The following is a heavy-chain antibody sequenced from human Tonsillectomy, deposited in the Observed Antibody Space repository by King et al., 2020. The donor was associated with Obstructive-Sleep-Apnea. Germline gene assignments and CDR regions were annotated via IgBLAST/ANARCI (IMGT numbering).Heavy chain of an antibody. J-gene: IGHJ4*02. D-gene: IGHD3-10*01. Sequence: VQLVESGGGLVQPGGSLRLSCAASGFTFSSFWMHWVRQAPGKGLVWVSRINGDGSRTTYADSVKGRFTISRDNAKNTLYLQMNSLRAEDTAVYYCARDQVYYYGSGAGIDYWGQGTLVTVSS. CDR2: INGDGSRT. CDR3: ARDQVYYYGSGAGIDY. V-gene: IGHV3-74*01. CDR1: GFTFSSFW.